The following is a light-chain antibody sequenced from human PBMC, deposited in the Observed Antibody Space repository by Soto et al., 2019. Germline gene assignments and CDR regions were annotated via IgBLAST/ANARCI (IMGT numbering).Light chain of an antibody. CDR3: ATWHDSFYV. CDR1: TSDIGTNS. J-gene: IGLJ1*01. Sequence: QSVLTPRTSASGTLWQTVTASCSGITSDIGTNSVNWFQHVPGTAPRLLIYTNNQRPSGVPDRFSGSKSGTSASLDISGLQSEDEATYYCATWHDSFYVFGTGTKVTVL. CDR2: TNN. V-gene: IGLV1-44*01.